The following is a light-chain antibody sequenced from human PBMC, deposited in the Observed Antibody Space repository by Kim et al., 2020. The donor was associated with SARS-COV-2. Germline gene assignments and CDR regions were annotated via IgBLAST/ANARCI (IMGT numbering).Light chain of an antibody. CDR2: GKN. V-gene: IGLV3-19*01. CDR3: NSRDSSGNHPPWV. Sequence: GQTVRITGQRDSRRSYYASWYQQKPGQAPVLVIYGKNNRPSGIPDRFSGSSSGNTASLTITGAQAEDEADYYCNSRDSSGNHPPWVFGGGTQLTVL. CDR1: SRRSYY. J-gene: IGLJ3*02.